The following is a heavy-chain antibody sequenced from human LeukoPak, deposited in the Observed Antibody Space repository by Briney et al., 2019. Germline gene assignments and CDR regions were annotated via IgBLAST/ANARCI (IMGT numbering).Heavy chain of an antibody. Sequence: ASVRVSCKTSGYTFTNYDIDWVRHATGQGLEWMGWINPNSGNTGYAQKFQGRVTMTRNTSISTAYMELSSLRSEDTAVYYCARPHCSSTDCHPPEWFDPWGQGTLVTVSS. CDR2: INPNSGNT. D-gene: IGHD2-2*01. CDR3: ARPHCSSTDCHPPEWFDP. V-gene: IGHV1-8*01. CDR1: GYTFTNYD. J-gene: IGHJ5*02.